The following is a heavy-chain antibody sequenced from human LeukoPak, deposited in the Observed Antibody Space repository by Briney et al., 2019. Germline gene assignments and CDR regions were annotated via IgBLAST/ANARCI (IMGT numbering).Heavy chain of an antibody. D-gene: IGHD3-3*01. V-gene: IGHV1-8*01. CDR3: ARGPPLYYDFWSGYYPTPYYFDY. CDR1: GYTFTSYD. CDR2: MNPNSGNT. Sequence: GASVKVSCKASGYTFTSYDINWVRQATGQGLAWMGWMNPNSGNTGYAQKFQGRVTMTRNTSISTAYMELSSLRSEDTAVYYCARGPPLYYDFWSGYYPTPYYFDYWGQGTLVTVSS. J-gene: IGHJ4*02.